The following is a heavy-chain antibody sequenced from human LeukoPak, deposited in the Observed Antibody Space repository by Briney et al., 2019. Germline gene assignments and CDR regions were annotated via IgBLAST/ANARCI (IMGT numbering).Heavy chain of an antibody. V-gene: IGHV3-53*01. Sequence: PGGSLRLSCAASGFTLSTNYMSWVRQAPRKGLEWVSVIYSGGNTSYADSVTGRFTISRDNSKNTLYLQMNSLRAEDTAVYYCARDTDFDHWGQGTLVTVSS. CDR2: IYSGGNT. CDR1: GFTLSTNY. J-gene: IGHJ4*02. CDR3: ARDTDFDH.